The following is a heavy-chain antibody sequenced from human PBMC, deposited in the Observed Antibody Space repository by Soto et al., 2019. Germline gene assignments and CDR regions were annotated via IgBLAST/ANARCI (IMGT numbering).Heavy chain of an antibody. V-gene: IGHV3-23*01. CDR1: GFTFSSYA. CDR3: AKDLRGWTSASYFDY. D-gene: IGHD6-19*01. CDR2: ISGSGGST. Sequence: GGSLRLSCAASGFTFSSYAMSWVRQAPGKGLEWVSAISGSGGSTYYADSVKGRFTISRDNSKNTLYLQMNSLRAEDTAVYYCAKDLRGWTSASYFDYWGQGTLVTVSS. J-gene: IGHJ4*02.